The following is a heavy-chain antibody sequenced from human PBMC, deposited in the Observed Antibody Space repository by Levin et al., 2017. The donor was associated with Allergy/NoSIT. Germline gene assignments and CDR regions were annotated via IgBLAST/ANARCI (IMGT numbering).Heavy chain of an antibody. D-gene: IGHD3-9*01. CDR2: ISDDGSKK. V-gene: IGHV3-30*18. CDR3: AKVRRELVIATDAFDI. J-gene: IGHJ3*02. Sequence: GESLKISCAVSGFAFSSYGMHWVRQAPGKGLEWVAGISDDGSKKYYADSVKGRFTISRDNFKNTLYLQMNSLRVEDTAVYYCAKVRRELVIATDAFDIWGPGKMVTVSS. CDR1: GFAFSSYG.